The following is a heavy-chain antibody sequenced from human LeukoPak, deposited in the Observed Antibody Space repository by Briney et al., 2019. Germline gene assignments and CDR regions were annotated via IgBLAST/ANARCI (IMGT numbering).Heavy chain of an antibody. CDR3: ARGMDV. CDR1: GFTFSSYE. Sequence: TGGSLRFSCAASGFTFSSYEMNWVRQAPGKGLEWVSYISGGGTIIYYADSVKGRFTISRDDARNSLYLQMNSLRADDTAVYYCARGMDVWGQGTTVTVSS. CDR2: ISGGGTII. J-gene: IGHJ6*02. V-gene: IGHV3-48*03.